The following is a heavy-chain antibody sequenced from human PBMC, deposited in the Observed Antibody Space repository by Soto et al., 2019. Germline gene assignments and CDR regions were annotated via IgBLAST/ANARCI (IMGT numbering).Heavy chain of an antibody. J-gene: IGHJ6*02. D-gene: IGHD4-17*01. CDR2: ISYDGSNK. Sequence: VQLVESGGGVVQPGRSLRLSCAASGFTFSSYGMHWVRQAPGKGLEWVAVISYDGSNKYYADSVKGRFTISRDNSKNTLYLQMNSLRAEDTAVYYCAKVGVDYGDLVYYYYYGMDVWGQGTTVTVSS. V-gene: IGHV3-30*18. CDR1: GFTFSSYG. CDR3: AKVGVDYGDLVYYYYYGMDV.